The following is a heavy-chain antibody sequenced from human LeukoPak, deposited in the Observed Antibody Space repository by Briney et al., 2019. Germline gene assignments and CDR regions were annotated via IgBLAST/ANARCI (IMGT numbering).Heavy chain of an antibody. J-gene: IGHJ4*02. CDR3: ARGRRGGFGEYFDY. CDR2: IYYSGST. D-gene: IGHD3-10*01. CDR1: GGSISSYY. Sequence: SETLSLTCTVSGGSISSYYWSWIRQPPGKGLEWIGYIYYSGSTNYNPSLKSRVTISVDTSKNQFSLKLSSVTAADTAVYYCARGRRGGFGEYFDYWGQGTLVTVSS. V-gene: IGHV4-59*01.